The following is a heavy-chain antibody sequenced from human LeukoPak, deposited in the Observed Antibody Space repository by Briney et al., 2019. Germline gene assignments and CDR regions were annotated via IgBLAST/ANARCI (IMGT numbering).Heavy chain of an antibody. D-gene: IGHD3-3*01. CDR1: GYTFTSYY. J-gene: IGHJ6*03. CDR2: INPSGGST. CDR3: ARAEYYDFWSGYYGGGGYMDV. Sequence: ASVKVSCKASGYTFTSYYMHWVRQAPGQGLEWMGIINPSGGSTSYAQKFQGRVTMTRDMSTSTVYMELSSLRSEDTAVYYCARAEYYDFWSGYYGGGGYMDVWGKGTTVTVSS. V-gene: IGHV1-46*01.